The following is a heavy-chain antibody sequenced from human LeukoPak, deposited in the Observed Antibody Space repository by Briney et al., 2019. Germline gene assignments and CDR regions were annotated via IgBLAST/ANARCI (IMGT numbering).Heavy chain of an antibody. CDR3: ARSPSMVRGHFDY. V-gene: IGHV4-38-2*01. CDR1: GFTVSANY. Sequence: PGGSLRLSCAASGFTVSANYMNWVRQAPGKGLEWIGSIYYSGSTYYNPSLNSRVTISVDTSKNQFSLKLSSVTAGDTAVYYCARSPSMVRGHFDYWGQGTLVTVSS. CDR2: IYYSGST. J-gene: IGHJ4*02. D-gene: IGHD3-10*01.